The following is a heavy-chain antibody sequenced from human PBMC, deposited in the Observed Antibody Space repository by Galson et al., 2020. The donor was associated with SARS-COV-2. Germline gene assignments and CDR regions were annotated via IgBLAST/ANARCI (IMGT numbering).Heavy chain of an antibody. CDR1: GGSISSREYY. V-gene: IGHV4-30-4*01. J-gene: IGHJ4*02. D-gene: IGHD3-10*01. CDR3: ASGIGVREVFDL. CDR2: IYYTGTT. Sequence: SETLSLTCTVSGGSISSREYYWCWVRQSPGKGLEWIGYIYYTGTTYYSPSLKRRLTISIDTTKNQFSLNVRSVTAADTAFYYCASGIGVREVFDLWGQGTLVTVSS.